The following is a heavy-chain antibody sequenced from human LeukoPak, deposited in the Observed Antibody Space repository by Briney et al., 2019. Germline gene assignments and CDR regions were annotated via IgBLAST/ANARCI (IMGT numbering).Heavy chain of an antibody. D-gene: IGHD3-22*01. CDR2: ISSSGSTI. J-gene: IGHJ4*02. V-gene: IGHV3-11*01. Sequence: GSLRLSCAASGFTFIDYYMSWIRQAPGRGLEGVSYISSSGSTIYYVDYVKGRFTISRDKDKNSLYLKMNSLRAEDTAVYYCARDVNYYDSSGIDYWGQGTLVTVYS. CDR3: ARDVNYYDSSGIDY. CDR1: GFTFIDYY.